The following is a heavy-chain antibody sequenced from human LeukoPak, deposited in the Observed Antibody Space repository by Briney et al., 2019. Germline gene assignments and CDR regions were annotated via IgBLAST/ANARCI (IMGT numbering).Heavy chain of an antibody. V-gene: IGHV3-7*01. CDR3: ARETPRRGETRDGYR. CDR1: GFSFSRYS. CDR2: IKQDGSET. J-gene: IGHJ4*02. Sequence: GGSLRLSCTASGFSFSRYSMNWVRQAPGKGLECLANIKQDGSETYYADSVKGRFTISRDNAKNSLYLQMNSLRAEDTAVYYCARETPRRGETRDGYRWGQGTLVTVSS. D-gene: IGHD5-24*01.